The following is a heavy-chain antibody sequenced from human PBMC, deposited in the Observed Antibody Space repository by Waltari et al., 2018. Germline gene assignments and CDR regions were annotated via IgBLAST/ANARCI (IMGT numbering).Heavy chain of an antibody. CDR1: GGSFSGYY. Sequence: QVQLQQWGAGLLKPSETLSLTCAVYGGSFSGYYWSWIRQPPGKGLEWIGEINHSGSTNYNPALKSRVTISVDTSKNQFSLKLSSVTAADTAVYYCARGPGGRYYYGSGVLKGFFDYWGQGTLVTVSS. D-gene: IGHD3-10*01. V-gene: IGHV4-34*01. CDR3: ARGPGGRYYYGSGVLKGFFDY. CDR2: INHSGST. J-gene: IGHJ4*02.